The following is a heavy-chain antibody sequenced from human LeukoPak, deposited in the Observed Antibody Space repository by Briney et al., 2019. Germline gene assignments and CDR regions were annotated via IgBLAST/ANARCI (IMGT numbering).Heavy chain of an antibody. Sequence: SETLSLTCTVSGGSISSGGYYWSWIRQHPGKGLEWIGYIYYSGSTYYNPSLKSRVAISVDTSENQFSLKLTSVTAADTAVYYRAREHTTVTMFDYWGQGTLVTVSS. CDR3: AREHTTVTMFDY. CDR2: IYYSGST. J-gene: IGHJ4*02. D-gene: IGHD4-17*01. CDR1: GGSISSGGYY. V-gene: IGHV4-31*03.